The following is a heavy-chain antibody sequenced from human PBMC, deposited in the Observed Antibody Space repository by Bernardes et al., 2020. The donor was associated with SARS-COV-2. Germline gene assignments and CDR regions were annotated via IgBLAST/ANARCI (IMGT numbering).Heavy chain of an antibody. CDR1: GGSISSSSYY. Sequence: SETLSLTCTVSGGSISSSSYYWGWIRQPPGKGLEWIGSIYYSGSTYYNPSLKSRVTISVDTSKNQFSLKLSSVTAADTAVYYCARFTIGPIGYCDGGNCYASGLDLWGQGTLVTVSS. J-gene: IGHJ5*02. D-gene: IGHD2-15*01. CDR3: ARFTIGPIGYCDGGNCYASGLDL. V-gene: IGHV4-39*01. CDR2: IYYSGST.